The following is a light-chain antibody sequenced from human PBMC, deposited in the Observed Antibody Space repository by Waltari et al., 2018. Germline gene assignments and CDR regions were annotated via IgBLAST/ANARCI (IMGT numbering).Light chain of an antibody. Sequence: SSELTQDPAVSVALGQTVRITCQGDSLXXXXXXXDQQKPGQAPVIAMWGRNNRPSGIPDRFSGSSSGNTASLTITGAQAEDEADYYCNSRDNSGNHVVFGGGTKLTVL. CDR3: NSRDNSGNHVV. J-gene: IGLJ3*02. CDR2: GRN. V-gene: IGLV3-19*01. CDR1: SLXXXX.